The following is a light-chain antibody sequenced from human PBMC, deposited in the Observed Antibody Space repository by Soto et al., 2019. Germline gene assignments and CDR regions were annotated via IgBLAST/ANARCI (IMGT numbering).Light chain of an antibody. CDR3: QQYSKWPIT. CDR1: QSVNSN. J-gene: IGKJ5*01. V-gene: IGKV3-15*01. CDR2: GIS. Sequence: DIVLTQSPGTLSLSPGESATLSCRASQSVNSNYLAWYQQHPGQPPRLLIYGISTRATGIPARFSGSGSGTEFSLTISSLQSEDFAVYYCQQYSKWPITFGQGTRLEIK.